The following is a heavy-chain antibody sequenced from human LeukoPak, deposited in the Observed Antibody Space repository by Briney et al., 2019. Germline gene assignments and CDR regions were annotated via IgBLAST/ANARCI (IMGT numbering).Heavy chain of an antibody. J-gene: IGHJ4*02. Sequence: GGSLRLSCGVSGFTFSSYGMHWVRQAPGKGLEWVAYIRYDGSNRHYADSVKGRFTISRDNSKNSLYLQMNSLRAEDTAVYYCAREVGATSYWGQGTLVTVSS. CDR2: IRYDGSNR. D-gene: IGHD1-26*01. V-gene: IGHV3-30*02. CDR1: GFTFSSYG. CDR3: AREVGATSY.